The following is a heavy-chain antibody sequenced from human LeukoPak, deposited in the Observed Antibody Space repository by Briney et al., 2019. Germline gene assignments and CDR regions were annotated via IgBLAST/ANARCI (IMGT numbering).Heavy chain of an antibody. D-gene: IGHD3-3*01. CDR1: GGSFSGDY. V-gene: IGHV4-34*01. CDR2: INQSGST. CDR3: ARGGDFWSGYYSRRNWFDP. J-gene: IGHJ5*02. Sequence: SETLSLTCAVYGGSFSGDYWSWIRQPPGKGLEWIGEINQSGSTNYNPSLKSRVTISVEPSKNQFSLTLSSVTAADTAVYYCARGGDFWSGYYSRRNWFDPWGQGTLVTVSS.